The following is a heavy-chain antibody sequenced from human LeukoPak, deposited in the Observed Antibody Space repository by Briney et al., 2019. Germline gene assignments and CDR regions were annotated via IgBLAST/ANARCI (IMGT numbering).Heavy chain of an antibody. CDR3: ARARSDFWSGYSEYYFDY. Sequence: ASVKVSCKASGYTFTSYYMHWVRQVPGQGLEWMGIINPSGGSTSYAQKFQGRVTMTRDTSTSTVYMELSSLRSEDTAVYYCARARSDFWSGYSEYYFDYWGQGTLVTVSS. D-gene: IGHD3-3*01. V-gene: IGHV1-46*01. CDR1: GYTFTSYY. J-gene: IGHJ4*02. CDR2: INPSGGST.